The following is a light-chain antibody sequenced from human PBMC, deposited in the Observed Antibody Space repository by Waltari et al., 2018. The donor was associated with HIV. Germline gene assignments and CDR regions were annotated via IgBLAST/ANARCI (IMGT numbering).Light chain of an antibody. J-gene: IGLJ1*01. CDR3: GTWDSSLRAVV. V-gene: IGLV1-51*01. CDR2: DNS. CDR1: TSHLGNNY. Sequence: QSVLTQPPSVSAAPGQKVTISCSGSTSHLGNNYLSWYQRLPGTAPKLLIYDNSERPAGIPDRLSGSKSGTSATLGSNGLQTGDEDDYYCGTWDSSLRAVVFGTGTKVTVL.